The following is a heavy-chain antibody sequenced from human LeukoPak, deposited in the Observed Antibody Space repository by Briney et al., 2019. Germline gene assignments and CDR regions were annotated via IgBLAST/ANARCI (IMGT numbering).Heavy chain of an antibody. V-gene: IGHV4-30-4*01. J-gene: IGHJ5*02. CDR2: IYYSGST. Sequence: SETLSLTCTVSGGSISSGDYYWSWIRQPPGKGLEWIGYIYYSGSTYYNPSLKSRVTISVDTSKNQFSLKLSSVTAADTAVYYCARGLVVAPAATSLWFDPWGQGTLVTVSS. CDR1: GGSISSGDYY. CDR3: ARGLVVAPAATSLWFDP. D-gene: IGHD2-2*01.